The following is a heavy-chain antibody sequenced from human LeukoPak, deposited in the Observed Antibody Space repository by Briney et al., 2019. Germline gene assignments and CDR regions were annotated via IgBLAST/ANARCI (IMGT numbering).Heavy chain of an antibody. CDR3: AREDDFGRGAFDI. CDR2: INPNSGGT. V-gene: IGHV1-2*02. CDR1: GYTFTGYY. J-gene: IGHJ3*02. Sequence: ASLKVSCKASGYTFTGYYIHWVRQAPGQGLEWMGWINPNSGGTNYAQKFQGRVTMTRDTSISTAYMELSRLRSDDTAVYYCAREDDFGRGAFDIWGQGTMVTVSS. D-gene: IGHD3-3*01.